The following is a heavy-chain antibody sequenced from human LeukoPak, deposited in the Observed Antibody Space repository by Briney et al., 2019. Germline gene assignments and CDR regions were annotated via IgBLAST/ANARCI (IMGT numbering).Heavy chain of an antibody. J-gene: IGHJ4*02. D-gene: IGHD6-13*01. CDR2: ISYDGSNK. CDR3: ARVTGLAAAGDHFDY. CDR1: GFTFSSYA. V-gene: IGHV3-30-3*01. Sequence: PGGSLRLSCAASGFTFSSYAMHWVRQTPGKGLEWVAVISYDGSNKYYADSVKGRFTISRDNAKNSLYLQMNSLRAEDTAVYYCARVTGLAAAGDHFDYWGQGTLVTVSS.